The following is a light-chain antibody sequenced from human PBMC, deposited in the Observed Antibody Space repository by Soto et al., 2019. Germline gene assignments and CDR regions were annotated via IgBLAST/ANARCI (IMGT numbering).Light chain of an antibody. CDR2: GAF. J-gene: IGKJ2*01. Sequence: EIVMTQSPATLSVSPGERATLSCRASQSVSSNLAWYQQKPGQAPRLLIYGAFARATGMRARFSGSGSGTEFTLTISSLQSEDFAVYYCQQYNNWPPYTFGQGTKLEIK. CDR3: QQYNNWPPYT. V-gene: IGKV3-15*01. CDR1: QSVSSN.